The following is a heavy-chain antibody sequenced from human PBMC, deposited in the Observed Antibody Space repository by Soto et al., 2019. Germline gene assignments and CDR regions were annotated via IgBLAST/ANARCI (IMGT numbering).Heavy chain of an antibody. V-gene: IGHV4-59*01. Sequence: PSETLSLTXTVPGASISSYYWSWIRQPPGKGLEWIGYIYYSGSTNYNPSLKSRVTISVDTSKNQFSLKLSSVTAADTAVYYCARAVAVAGPLDYWGQGTLVTVSS. CDR1: GASISSYY. CDR2: IYYSGST. CDR3: ARAVAVAGPLDY. J-gene: IGHJ4*02. D-gene: IGHD6-19*01.